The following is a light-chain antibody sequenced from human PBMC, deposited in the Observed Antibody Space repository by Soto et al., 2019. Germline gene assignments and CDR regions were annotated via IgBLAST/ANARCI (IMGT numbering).Light chain of an antibody. CDR1: SSDSGVYNY. J-gene: IGLJ3*02. CDR2: EVS. V-gene: IGLV2-14*01. Sequence: QSVLTQPASVSGSPGQSITISCTGTSSDSGVYNYVSWYQQHPGKAPKLVICEVSNRPSGVSSRFSGSKSGNTASLTISGLRAEDEADYYCTSFTTTNIWVFGGGTKVTVL. CDR3: TSFTTTNIWV.